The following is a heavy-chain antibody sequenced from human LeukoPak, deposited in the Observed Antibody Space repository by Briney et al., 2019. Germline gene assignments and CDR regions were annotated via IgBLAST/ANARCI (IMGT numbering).Heavy chain of an antibody. D-gene: IGHD3-10*01. CDR1: GFTFSSYD. J-gene: IGHJ6*03. Sequence: GGSLRLSCAASGFTFSSYDMTWVRQAPGKGLEWVGRIKSKTDGGTTDYAAPVKGRFTISRDDSKNTLYLQMNSLKTEDTAVYYCTTYGQHYYYMDVWGKGTTVTVSS. CDR2: IKSKTDGGTT. V-gene: IGHV3-15*01. CDR3: TTYGQHYYYMDV.